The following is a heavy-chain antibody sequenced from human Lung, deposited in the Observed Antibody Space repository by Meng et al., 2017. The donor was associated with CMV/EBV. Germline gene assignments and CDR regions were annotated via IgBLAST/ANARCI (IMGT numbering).Heavy chain of an antibody. CDR1: GFTFSSYA. D-gene: IGHD6-19*01. V-gene: IGHV3-30*04. CDR3: APLGTSSADPPN. J-gene: IGHJ4*02. Sequence: SLKISCAASGFTFSSYAMHWVRQAPGKGLEWVAVISYDGSNKYYADSVKGRFTISRDNSKNTLYLQMNSLRAEDTAVYYCAPLGTSSADPPNWGQGTLVTVSS. CDR2: ISYDGSNK.